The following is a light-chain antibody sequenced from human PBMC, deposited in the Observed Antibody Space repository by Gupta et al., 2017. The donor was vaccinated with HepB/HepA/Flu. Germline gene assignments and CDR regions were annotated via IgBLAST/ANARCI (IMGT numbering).Light chain of an antibody. V-gene: IGKV1-5*03. CDR1: HSISSW. CDR3: QQYLTFPLT. J-gene: IGKJ4*01. Sequence: DIQMTQSPSTLSASLGDRVTTTCRTSHSISSWLAWYQQKPGKAPKFLIYNASNLESGVPSRFSGSGSGTEFTLTISGLQPDDFAIYYCQQYLTFPLTFGGGTKVEIK. CDR2: NAS.